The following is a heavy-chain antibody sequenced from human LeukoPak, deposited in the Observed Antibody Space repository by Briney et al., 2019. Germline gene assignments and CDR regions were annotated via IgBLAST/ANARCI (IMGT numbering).Heavy chain of an antibody. V-gene: IGHV3-30-3*01. CDR2: ISYDGSNK. CDR1: GFTFSSYA. J-gene: IGHJ6*02. CDR3: AREGGQYSSSPTYYGMDV. Sequence: GGSLRLSCAASGFTFSSYAMHWVRQAPGKGLEWVAVISYDGSNKYYADSVKGRFTISRDNSKNTLYLQMNSLRAEDTAVYYCAREGGQYSSSPTYYGMDVWGQGTTVTVSS. D-gene: IGHD6-13*01.